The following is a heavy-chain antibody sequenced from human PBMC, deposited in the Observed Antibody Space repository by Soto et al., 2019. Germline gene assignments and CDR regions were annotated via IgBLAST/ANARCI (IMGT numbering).Heavy chain of an antibody. CDR1: GYTFTSYG. V-gene: IGHV1-18*01. CDR3: AREGDVHYYYYGMDV. CDR2: ISGYDGRT. Sequence: QVHLVQSGAEVKKPGASVKVSCKTSGYTFTSYGISWVRQAPGQGLEWLGWISGYDGRTNLAQKVQDRVTMTTDTSTSTVYMELRSLRSDDTAVYYCAREGDVHYYYYGMDVWGQGTTVTVSS. J-gene: IGHJ6*02. D-gene: IGHD2-21*02.